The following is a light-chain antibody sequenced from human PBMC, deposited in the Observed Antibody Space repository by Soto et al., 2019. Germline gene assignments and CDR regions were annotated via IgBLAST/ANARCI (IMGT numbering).Light chain of an antibody. CDR3: CSYAGSSYV. CDR1: SSDVGSYNL. J-gene: IGLJ1*01. V-gene: IGLV2-23*02. Sequence: LTQPASVSGSPGQSITISCTGTSSDVGSYNLVSWYQQHPGKAPKLMIYEVSKRPSGVSNRFSGSKSGNTASLTISELQAEDEADYYCCSYAGSSYVFGTGTKVTVL. CDR2: EVS.